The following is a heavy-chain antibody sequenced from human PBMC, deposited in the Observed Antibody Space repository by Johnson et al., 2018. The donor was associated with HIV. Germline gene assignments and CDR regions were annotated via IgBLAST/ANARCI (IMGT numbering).Heavy chain of an antibody. CDR3: ARERPRDAFDI. J-gene: IGHJ3*02. CDR1: GFTFDDYA. CDR2: ISWNSGSI. Sequence: VQLVESGGGLVQPGRSLRLSCAASGFTFDDYAMPWVRQAPGKGLEWVSGISWNSGSIGYADSVKGRFSIFRNNAKNSLYLQMDRLRAEDTAVYYCARERPRDAFDIWGQGTMVTVSS. V-gene: IGHV3-9*01.